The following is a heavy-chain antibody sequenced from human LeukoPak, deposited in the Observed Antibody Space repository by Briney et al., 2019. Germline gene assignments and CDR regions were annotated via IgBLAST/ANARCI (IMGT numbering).Heavy chain of an antibody. CDR1: GGSTRSSDHY. J-gene: IGHJ6*02. D-gene: IGHD2/OR15-2a*01. V-gene: IGHV4-39*01. Sequence: SETLSLTCTDSGGSTRSSDHYWGWIRQPPRKWLEWIGTTYYAGTTYDNSSINRHVTISMVTSKNQCFRDLASVTAADAAVYCCGSGSKNDCCYCGMDVWGQGTMVTVSS. CDR3: GSGSKNDCCYCGMDV. CDR2: TYYAGTT.